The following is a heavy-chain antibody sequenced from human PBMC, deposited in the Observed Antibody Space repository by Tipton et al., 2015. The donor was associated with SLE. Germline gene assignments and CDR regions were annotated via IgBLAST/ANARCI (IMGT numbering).Heavy chain of an antibody. V-gene: IGHV1-2*02. CDR1: GYTFTGYY. D-gene: IGHD6-13*01. Sequence: QLVQSGAEVKKPGASMKVSCKASGYTFTGYYIHWVRQAPGQGLEWMGWINPNTGGTNYAQKFQGRVTRTRDTSISTAYMELSRLRSDDTAVYYCARQAGQQLEYYFDYWGQGTLVTVSS. J-gene: IGHJ4*02. CDR2: INPNTGGT. CDR3: ARQAGQQLEYYFDY.